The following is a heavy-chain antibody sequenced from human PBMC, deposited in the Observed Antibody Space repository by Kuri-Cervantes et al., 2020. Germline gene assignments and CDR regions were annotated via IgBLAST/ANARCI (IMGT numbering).Heavy chain of an antibody. CDR2: ISWNSGSI. Sequence: SLKISCAASGFTFDDYAMHWARQAPGKGLEWVSGISWNSGSIGYADSVKGRFTISRDNAKNSLYLQMNSLRAEDTALYYCAKDRGWELLSGFDYWGQGTLVTVSS. J-gene: IGHJ4*02. CDR3: AKDRGWELLSGFDY. V-gene: IGHV3-9*01. CDR1: GFTFDDYA. D-gene: IGHD1-26*01.